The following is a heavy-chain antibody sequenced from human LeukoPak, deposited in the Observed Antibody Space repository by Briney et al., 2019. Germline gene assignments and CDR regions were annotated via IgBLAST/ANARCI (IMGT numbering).Heavy chain of an antibody. V-gene: IGHV3-11*04. CDR2: ISSSGGTI. J-gene: IGHJ4*02. D-gene: IGHD6-13*01. Sequence: KPGGSLRLSCAASGFTVSNNYMSWVRQAPGKGLEWVSYISSSGGTISYADSVKGRFTISRDNAKNSLYLQMNSLRAEDTAIYYCARSGQHLFDFWGQGTLVTVSS. CDR1: GFTVSNNY. CDR3: ARSGQHLFDF.